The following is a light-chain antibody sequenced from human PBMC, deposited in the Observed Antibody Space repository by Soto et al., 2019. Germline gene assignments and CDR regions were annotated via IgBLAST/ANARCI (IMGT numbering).Light chain of an antibody. CDR2: GAS. Sequence: EIVLTQSPGTLSLSPGERATLFCRASQSVTSRSIAWHQQKPGQAPRLLIYGASSSATGIPDRFSASGSGTDFTLTISRLESEDSAVYYCQHYGSSPWLTFGGGTKVEIK. CDR3: QHYGSSPWLT. J-gene: IGKJ4*01. V-gene: IGKV3-20*01. CDR1: QSVTSRS.